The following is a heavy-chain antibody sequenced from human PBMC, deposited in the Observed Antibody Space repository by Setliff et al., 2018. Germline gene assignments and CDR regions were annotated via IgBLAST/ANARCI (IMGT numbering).Heavy chain of an antibody. CDR2: MSPVYGIA. D-gene: IGHD5-12*01. CDR3: VRGPGPSVVVAIPFDH. J-gene: IGHJ4*02. CDR1: GYAFITFG. Sequence: ASVKVSCKTSGYAFITFGMSWVRQAPGQGLEWMGWMSPVYGIANYARKFQGRVTLTADTSTTRAYLELTSLRYDDTAVYYCVRGPGPSVVVAIPFDHWGQGSLVTVSS. V-gene: IGHV1-18*01.